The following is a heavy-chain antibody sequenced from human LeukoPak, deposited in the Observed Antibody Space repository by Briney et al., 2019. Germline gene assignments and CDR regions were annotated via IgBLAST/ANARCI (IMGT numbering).Heavy chain of an antibody. CDR3: AKDRYYGSGSYYHGIDY. CDR2: ISNDGSNK. V-gene: IGHV3-30*18. D-gene: IGHD3-10*01. J-gene: IGHJ4*02. CDR1: GFTFSIYG. Sequence: PGRSLRLSCAASGFTFSIYGMHWVRQAPGKGLERVALISNDGSNKYSPDSVKGRFTISRDNSKNTLYLQMNSLRAEDTAVYYCAKDRYYGSGSYYHGIDYWGQGTLVTVSS.